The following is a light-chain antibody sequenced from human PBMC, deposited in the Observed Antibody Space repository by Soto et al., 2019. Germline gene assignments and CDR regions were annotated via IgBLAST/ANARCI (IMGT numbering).Light chain of an antibody. V-gene: IGKV3-20*01. Sequence: XXLTXXXXXLXXXPGXXATLXCRASQSVSSSYLAWYQQKPGQAPRLLIYGASSRATGIPXRFXXXXXXXXXXXXXXRLEPEDFAVDYCQQYGSSPLFTFGPGTKVDXK. CDR1: QSVSSSY. J-gene: IGKJ3*01. CDR2: GAS. CDR3: QQYGSSPLFT.